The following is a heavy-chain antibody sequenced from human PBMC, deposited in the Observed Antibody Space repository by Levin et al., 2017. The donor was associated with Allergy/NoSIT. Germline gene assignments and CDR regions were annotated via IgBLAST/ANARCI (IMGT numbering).Heavy chain of an antibody. D-gene: IGHD4-17*01. V-gene: IGHV3-48*02. CDR1: GFTFSSYS. CDR2: MSSSSSTI. CDR3: ARDRDSGDYVVSAFDY. Sequence: GESLKISCAASGFTFSSYSMNWVRQAPGKGLEWVSYMSSSSSTIYYADSVKGRFTISRDNAKNSLYLQMNSLRDEDTAVYYCARDRDSGDYVVSAFDYWGQGTLVTVSS. J-gene: IGHJ4*02.